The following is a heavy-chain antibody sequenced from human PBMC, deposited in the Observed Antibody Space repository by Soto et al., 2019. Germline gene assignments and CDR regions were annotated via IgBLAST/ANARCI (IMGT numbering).Heavy chain of an antibody. V-gene: IGHV3-33*01. Sequence: QVQLVESGGGVVQPGRSLRLSCAASGFTFSSYGMHWVRQAPGKGLEWVAVIWYDGSNKYYADSVKGRFTISRDNSKNTLYLQMNSLRAEDTAVYYCARDCAIVVVQTDYYGMDVWGQGTTVTVSS. CDR1: GFTFSSYG. J-gene: IGHJ6*02. CDR3: ARDCAIVVVQTDYYGMDV. CDR2: IWYDGSNK. D-gene: IGHD3-22*01.